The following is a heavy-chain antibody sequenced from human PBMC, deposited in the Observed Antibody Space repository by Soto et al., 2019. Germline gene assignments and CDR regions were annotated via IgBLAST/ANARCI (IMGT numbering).Heavy chain of an antibody. CDR1: GFTFSSYW. Sequence: GGSLRLSCAASGFTFSSYWMSWVRQAPGKGLEWVANIKQDGSEKYYVDSVKGRFTISRDNAKNSLFLQMNSLRAEDTAVYYCASPARNYDFWSGYSFDIWGQGTMVTVSS. CDR2: IKQDGSEK. J-gene: IGHJ3*02. CDR3: ASPARNYDFWSGYSFDI. D-gene: IGHD3-3*01. V-gene: IGHV3-7*02.